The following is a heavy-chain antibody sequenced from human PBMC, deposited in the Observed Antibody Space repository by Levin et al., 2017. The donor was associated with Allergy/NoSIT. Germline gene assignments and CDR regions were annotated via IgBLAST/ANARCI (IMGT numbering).Heavy chain of an antibody. CDR3: ANSGRYYDILTGQYYFDY. CDR2: ISGSGGST. D-gene: IGHD3-9*01. J-gene: IGHJ4*02. CDR1: GFTFSSYA. Sequence: ASVKVSCAASGFTFSSYAMSWVRQAPGKGLEWVSAISGSGGSTYYADSVKGRFTISRDNSKNTLYLQMNSLRAEDTAVYYCANSGRYYDILTGQYYFDYWGQGTLVTVSS. V-gene: IGHV3-23*01.